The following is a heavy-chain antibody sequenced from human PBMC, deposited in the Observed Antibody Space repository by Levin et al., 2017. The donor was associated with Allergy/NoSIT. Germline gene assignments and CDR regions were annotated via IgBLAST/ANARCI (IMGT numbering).Heavy chain of an antibody. J-gene: IGHJ4*02. CDR3: ARLNTVMAPFTYYFDY. CDR2: IYYSGST. V-gene: IGHV4-30-4*01. CDR1: GGSISSGDYY. Sequence: SETLSLTCTVSGGSISSGDYYWSWIRQPPGKGLEWIGYIYYSGSTYYNPSLKSRITISVDTSKNQFSLKLSSVTAADTAVYYCARLNTVMAPFTYYFDYWGQGTLVTVSS. D-gene: IGHD5-18*01.